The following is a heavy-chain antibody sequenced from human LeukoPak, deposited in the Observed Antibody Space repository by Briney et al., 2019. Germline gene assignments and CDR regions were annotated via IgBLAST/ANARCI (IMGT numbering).Heavy chain of an antibody. Sequence: GGSLRLSCAASGFTFSSYSMNWVRQPPGKGLEWVSSISSSSSYIYYADSVKGRFTISRDNAKNSLYLQMNSMRAEDTAVYYCARGMPYYFDYWGQGTLVTVSS. CDR3: ARGMPYYFDY. D-gene: IGHD2-2*01. V-gene: IGHV3-21*01. CDR2: ISSSSSYI. J-gene: IGHJ4*02. CDR1: GFTFSSYS.